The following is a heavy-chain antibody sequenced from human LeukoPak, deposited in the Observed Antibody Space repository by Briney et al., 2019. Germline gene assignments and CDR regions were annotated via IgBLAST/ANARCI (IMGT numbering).Heavy chain of an antibody. D-gene: IGHD3-10*01. Sequence: SETLSLTCAVSGGSISCCGYSGSWIRQPPGKLLEWLGNIYHRESPYYNPSLKRRVPMSGFRAKNQFSLKLRSMSPEGSAVYYCARSITMVRGVIKTTGPAWFDPWGQGTLVTVSS. CDR2: IYHRESP. J-gene: IGHJ5*02. CDR3: ARSITMVRGVIKTTGPAWFDP. V-gene: IGHV4-30-2*01. CDR1: GGSISCCGYS.